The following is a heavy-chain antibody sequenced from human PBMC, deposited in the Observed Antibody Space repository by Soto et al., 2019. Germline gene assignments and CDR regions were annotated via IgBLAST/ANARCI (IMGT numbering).Heavy chain of an antibody. CDR1: GFSFSSYA. V-gene: IGHV3-23*01. Sequence: GGSQRLSYAASGFSFSSYAVSWVRQAPGKGLEWVSGFRTGGDDGTTYYADSVKGRFTISRDNSKNTLFLQMNSLRVEDTGIYYCAKKVNSGPGSQYFDYWGQGTLVTVPQ. CDR2: FRTGGDDGTT. CDR3: AKKVNSGPGSQYFDY. J-gene: IGHJ4*02. D-gene: IGHD3-10*01.